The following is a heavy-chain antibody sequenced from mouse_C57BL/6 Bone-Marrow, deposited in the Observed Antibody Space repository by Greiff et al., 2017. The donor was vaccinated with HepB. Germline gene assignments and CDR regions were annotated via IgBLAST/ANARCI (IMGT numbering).Heavy chain of an antibody. CDR1: GYTFTSYW. Sequence: QVHVKQPGAELVKPGASVKMSCKASGYTFTSYWITWVKQRPGQGLEWIGDIYPGSGSTNYNEKFKSKATLTVDTSSSTAYMQLSSLTSEDSAVYYCVVYYYGSSSWYFDVWGTGTTVTVSS. CDR3: VVYYYGSSSWYFDV. V-gene: IGHV1-55*01. J-gene: IGHJ1*03. D-gene: IGHD1-1*01. CDR2: IYPGSGST.